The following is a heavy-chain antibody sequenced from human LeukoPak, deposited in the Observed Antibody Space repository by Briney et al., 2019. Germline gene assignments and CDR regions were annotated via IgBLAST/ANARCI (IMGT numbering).Heavy chain of an antibody. CDR1: GYTFTSYG. CDR2: ISAYNGNT. CDR3: ARVTPTMVRGVFDY. J-gene: IGHJ4*02. D-gene: IGHD3-10*01. Sequence: ASVKVSCKASGYTFTSYGISWVRQAPGQGLEWMGWISAYNGNTNYAQKLQGRVTMTTDTSTSTAYMELRSLRSDDTAVYYCARVTPTMVRGVFDYWGQGTLVTVSS. V-gene: IGHV1-18*01.